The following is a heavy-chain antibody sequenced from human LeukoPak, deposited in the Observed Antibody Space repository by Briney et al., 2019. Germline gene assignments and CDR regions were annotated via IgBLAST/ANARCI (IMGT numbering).Heavy chain of an antibody. Sequence: GGSLRLSCAASGFTFSDYYMSWIRQAPGKGLEWVSYISSSGSTIYYADSVKGRFTISRDNAKNSLYLQVNSLRAEDTAVYYCASLYYYDSSGYSDYWGQGTLVTVSS. CDR1: GFTFSDYY. CDR2: ISSSGSTI. CDR3: ASLYYYDSSGYSDY. V-gene: IGHV3-11*01. D-gene: IGHD3-22*01. J-gene: IGHJ4*02.